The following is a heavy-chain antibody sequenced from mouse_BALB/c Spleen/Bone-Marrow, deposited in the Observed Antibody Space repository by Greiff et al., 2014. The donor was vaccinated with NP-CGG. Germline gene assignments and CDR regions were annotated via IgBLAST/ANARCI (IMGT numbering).Heavy chain of an antibody. CDR1: GYSFTDYN. J-gene: IGHJ4*01. Sequence: VQLQQPGPELVKPGASVKVSCKASGYSFTDYNMYWVKQSHGKSLEWIGYIYPYNGGTSYNQKFKGKATLTVDKSSSTAFMHLNSMTSKDSAVYYYARLGGYYLYYAMDYWGQGTSVTVSS. CDR2: IYPYNGGT. CDR3: ARLGGYYLYYAMDY. V-gene: IGHV1S135*01. D-gene: IGHD2-3*01.